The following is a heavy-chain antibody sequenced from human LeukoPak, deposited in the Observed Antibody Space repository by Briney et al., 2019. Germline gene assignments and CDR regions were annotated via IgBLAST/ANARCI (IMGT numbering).Heavy chain of an antibody. D-gene: IGHD3-9*01. CDR2: IYYSGST. CDR3: ARAYDILTGPGWFDP. J-gene: IGHJ5*02. V-gene: IGHV4-30-4*01. CDR1: GGSISSGDYY. Sequence: SETLSLTYTVSGGSISSGDYYWSWIRQPPGKGLEWIGYIYYSGSTYYNPSLKSRVTISVDTSKNQFSLKLSSVTAADTAVYYCARAYDILTGPGWFDPWGQGTLVTVSS.